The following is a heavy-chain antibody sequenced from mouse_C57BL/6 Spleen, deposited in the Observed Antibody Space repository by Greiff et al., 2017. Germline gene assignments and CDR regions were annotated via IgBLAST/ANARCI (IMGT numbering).Heavy chain of an antibody. CDR2: ISDGGSYT. D-gene: IGHD2-3*01. Sequence: EVMLVESGGGLVKPGGSLKLSCAASGFTFSSYAMSWVRQTPEKRLEWVATISDGGSYTYYPDNVKGRFTISRDNAKNNLYLQMSHLKSEDTAMYYCAQIGGYSYAMDYWGQGTSVTVSS. CDR1: GFTFSSYA. J-gene: IGHJ4*01. V-gene: IGHV5-4*03. CDR3: AQIGGYSYAMDY.